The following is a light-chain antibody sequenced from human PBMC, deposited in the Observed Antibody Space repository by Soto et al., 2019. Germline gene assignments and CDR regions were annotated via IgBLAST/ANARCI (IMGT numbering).Light chain of an antibody. CDR2: QTS. CDR1: QNVGAY. CDR3: RQYYIYPPA. V-gene: IGKV1-5*03. Sequence: DIQMTQSPSTLSASVGDRVTFTCRASQNVGAYLAWYQQKPGKAPKLLIYQTSSLEYGAPSRFSGSGSETEFSLAISSLQREDFATYYCRQYYIYPPAFGLGTKVEIK. J-gene: IGKJ3*01.